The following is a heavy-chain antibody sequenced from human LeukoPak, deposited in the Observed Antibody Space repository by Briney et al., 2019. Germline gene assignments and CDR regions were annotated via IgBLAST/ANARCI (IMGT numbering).Heavy chain of an antibody. CDR2: IYPGDSDT. CDR3: VRFAYGSDFFPGHY. CDR1: GYSFASYW. J-gene: IGHJ4*02. V-gene: IGHV5-51*01. D-gene: IGHD3/OR15-3a*01. Sequence: GESLKISCKGSGYSFASYWIAWVRQMPGKGLEWMGIIYPGDSDTRYSPSFQGQVTISADRSITTAYLQWSSLKASDTAMYYCVRFAYGSDFFPGHYWGQGTRVTVSS.